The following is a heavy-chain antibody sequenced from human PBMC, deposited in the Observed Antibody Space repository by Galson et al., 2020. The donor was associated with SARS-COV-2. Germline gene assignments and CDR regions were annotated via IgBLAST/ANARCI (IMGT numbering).Heavy chain of an antibody. D-gene: IGHD1-1*01. V-gene: IGHV4-59*01. J-gene: IGHJ5*02. CDR1: GDSIFNYY. CDR2: IHSNGHT. CDR3: ARYTWNERFDP. Sequence: ETSETLSLTCTVSGDSIFNYYWTWIRQSPEKGLEWIAYIHSNGHTNYNPSLRSRVTISIDTSKNQISLNLNSVTAADTVVYFCARYTWNERFDPWGQGILVTVSS.